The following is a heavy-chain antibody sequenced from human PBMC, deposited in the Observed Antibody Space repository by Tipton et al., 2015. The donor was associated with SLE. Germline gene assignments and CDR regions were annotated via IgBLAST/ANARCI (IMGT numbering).Heavy chain of an antibody. J-gene: IGHJ4*02. D-gene: IGHD2-8*01. CDR1: GFTFSSYG. CDR3: AKEGVYATHFDY. V-gene: IGHV3-33*06. Sequence: PRLSCAASGFTFSSYGMHWVRQAPGKGLEWVAVIWYDGSNKYYADSVKGRFTISRDNSKNTLYLQMNSLRAEDTAVYYCAKEGVYATHFDYWGQGTLVTVSS. CDR2: IWYDGSNK.